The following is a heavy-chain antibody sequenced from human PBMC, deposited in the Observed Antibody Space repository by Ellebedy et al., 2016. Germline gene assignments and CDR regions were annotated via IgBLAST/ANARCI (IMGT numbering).Heavy chain of an antibody. Sequence: GGSLRLXCAASGFTFSDYYMSWIRQAPGKGLEWVSYISSSGSTIYYADSVKGRFTISRDNAKNSLYLQMNSLRAEDTAVYYCARTIWELLLPLYFDYWGQGTLVTVSS. D-gene: IGHD2-15*01. CDR2: ISSSGSTI. CDR1: GFTFSDYY. CDR3: ARTIWELLLPLYFDY. V-gene: IGHV3-11*04. J-gene: IGHJ4*02.